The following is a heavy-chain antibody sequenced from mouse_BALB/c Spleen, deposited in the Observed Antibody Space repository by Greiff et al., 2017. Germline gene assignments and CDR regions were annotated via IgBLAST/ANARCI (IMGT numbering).Heavy chain of an antibody. CDR2: ISNLAYSI. J-gene: IGHJ2*01. CDR3: ARGYDYDEGYYFDY. D-gene: IGHD2-4*01. Sequence: EVKLMESGGGLVQPGGSRKLSCAASGFTFSDYGMAWVRQAPGKGPEWVAFISNLAYSIYYADTVTGRFTISRENAKNTLYLEMSSLRSEDTAMYYCARGYDYDEGYYFDYWGQGTTLTVSS. V-gene: IGHV5-15*02. CDR1: GFTFSDYG.